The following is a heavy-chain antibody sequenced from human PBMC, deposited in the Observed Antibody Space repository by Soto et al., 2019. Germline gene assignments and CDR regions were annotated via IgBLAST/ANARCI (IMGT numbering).Heavy chain of an antibody. CDR3: ARGPPPHWFDP. CDR2: IYYSGTT. Sequence: SDTLSLTCTVSGGSVSSDSYYWSWIRQPPGKGLEWIGVIYYSGTTNYNPSLKSRVTISLDTSKNQFSLKLSSVTAADTAIFGCARGPPPHWFDPWGQGTLANVSS. CDR1: GGSVSSDSYY. J-gene: IGHJ5*02. V-gene: IGHV4-61*01.